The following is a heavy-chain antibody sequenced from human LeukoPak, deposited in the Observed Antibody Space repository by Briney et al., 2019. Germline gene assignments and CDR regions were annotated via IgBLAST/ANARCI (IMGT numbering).Heavy chain of an antibody. Sequence: GGSLRLSCAASGFTFSSYWVSWVRQTPGKGLEWVANIKQDGSEKYYVDSVKGRFTISRDNAKNSLYLQMNSLRAEDTAVYYCARVPFDYGDYVFDYWGQGTLVTVSS. V-gene: IGHV3-7*01. CDR1: GFTFSSYW. J-gene: IGHJ4*02. CDR2: IKQDGSEK. D-gene: IGHD4-17*01. CDR3: ARVPFDYGDYVFDY.